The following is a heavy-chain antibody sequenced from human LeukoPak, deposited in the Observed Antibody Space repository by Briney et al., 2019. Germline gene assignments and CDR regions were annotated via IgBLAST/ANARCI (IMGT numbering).Heavy chain of an antibody. J-gene: IGHJ4*02. CDR1: GFSFRNYW. CDR2: IKQDESEK. Sequence: GSLRLSCTTSGFSFRNYWMGWVRQAPGKGLEWVANIKQDESEKYYVGSVKGRFSISRDNAKNSLYLQMNSLRVEDTAVYYCARLGSTSPGNWSKLFDQWGQGSLVTVSS. CDR3: ARLGSTSPGNWSKLFDQ. D-gene: IGHD2-2*01. V-gene: IGHV3-7*03.